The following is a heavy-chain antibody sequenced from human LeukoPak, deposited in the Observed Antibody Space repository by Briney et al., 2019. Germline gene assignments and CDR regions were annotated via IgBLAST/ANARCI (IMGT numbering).Heavy chain of an antibody. CDR1: GYTFTSYG. J-gene: IGHJ4*02. D-gene: IGHD5-12*01. V-gene: IGHV1-18*01. CDR3: ARRGIGYDFAFCDY. CDR2: ISAYNGNT. Sequence: ASVKVSCKASGYTFTSYGISWARQAPGQGLEWMGWISAYNGNTNYAQKLQGRVTMTTDTSTSTAYMELRSLRSDDTAVYYCARRGIGYDFAFCDYWGQGTLVTVSS.